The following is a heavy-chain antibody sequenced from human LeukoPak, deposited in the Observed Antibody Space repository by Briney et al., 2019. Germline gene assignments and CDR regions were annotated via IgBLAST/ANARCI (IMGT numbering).Heavy chain of an antibody. J-gene: IGHJ5*01. V-gene: IGHV4-30-2*01. D-gene: IGHD3-10*01. CDR1: GVSISSGGYS. CDR2: IYHSGST. CDR3: ARACYGAGIYYEWMFET. Sequence: SETLSLTCAVSGVSISSGGYSWSWIRQPPGKGLEWIGYIYHSGSTYYNPSLKSRVTISVDRSKNQFSLKLSSVTAADTAVYYCARACYGAGIYYEWMFETWGQGTLVTVSS.